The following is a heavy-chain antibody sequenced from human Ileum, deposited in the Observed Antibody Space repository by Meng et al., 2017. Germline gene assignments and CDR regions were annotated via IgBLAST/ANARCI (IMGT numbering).Heavy chain of an antibody. CDR2: MNTDKGNT. J-gene: IGHJ4*02. CDR1: GYTFTTYG. Sequence: QVQLVQSGAEVKKPGASVKVSCKASGYTFTTYGISWVRQAPGQGLEWMGWMNTDKGNTNYAQKFQGRVTMTRDTSTSTAYMELTSLRSDDTAVYYCAREGAYNGGDYWGQGTLVTVSS. V-gene: IGHV1-18*01. CDR3: AREGAYNGGDY. D-gene: IGHD1-1*01.